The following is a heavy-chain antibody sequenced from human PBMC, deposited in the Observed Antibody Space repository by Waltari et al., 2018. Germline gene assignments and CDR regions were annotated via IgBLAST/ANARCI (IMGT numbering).Heavy chain of an antibody. CDR1: GFTFSSYS. D-gene: IGHD3-9*01. V-gene: IGHV3-48*01. CDR2: ISSSSSTI. J-gene: IGHJ6*02. CDR3: ARVPGDILTGYLLVGMDV. Sequence: EVQLVESGGGLVQPGGSLRLSCAASGFTFSSYSMNWVRQAPGKGLEWVSYISSSSSTIYYADSVKGRFTISRDNAKNSLYLQMNSLRAEDTAVYYCARVPGDILTGYLLVGMDVWGQGTTVTVSS.